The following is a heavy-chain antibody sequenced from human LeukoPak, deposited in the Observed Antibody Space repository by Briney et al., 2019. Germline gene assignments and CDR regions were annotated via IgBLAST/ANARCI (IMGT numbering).Heavy chain of an antibody. V-gene: IGHV1-18*01. D-gene: IGHD3-16*02. CDR3: ATFGGVIVIDAFDY. CDR1: GYTFTSYG. CDR2: ISAYNGNT. Sequence: GASVKVSCKASGYTFTSYGISWVRQAPGQGLEWMGWISAYNGNTNYAQKLQGRVTMTTDTSTSTAYMELRSLRSDDTAVYYCATFGGVIVIDAFDYWGQGTLVTVSS. J-gene: IGHJ4*02.